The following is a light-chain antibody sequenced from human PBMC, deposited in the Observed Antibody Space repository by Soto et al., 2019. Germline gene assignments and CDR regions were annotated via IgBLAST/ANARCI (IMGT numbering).Light chain of an antibody. Sequence: VLTQSPATLSLSPGERATLSCRASQSIHTSLAWYQQKSGKPPRLVIYATSNLQSGVPSRFSGRGFGTDFTLTISSPQPEDFATYYCQQSFTTPSFGQGTRLEIK. CDR2: ATS. J-gene: IGKJ5*01. CDR3: QQSFTTPS. V-gene: IGKV3-11*01. CDR1: QSIHTS.